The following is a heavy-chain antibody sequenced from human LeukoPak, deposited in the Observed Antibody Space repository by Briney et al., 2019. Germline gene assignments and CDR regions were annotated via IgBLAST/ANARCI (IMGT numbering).Heavy chain of an antibody. CDR2: IKQDGSEK. D-gene: IGHD3-16*01. J-gene: IGHJ4*02. CDR3: GSGRQLGY. Sequence: GGSLRLSCAASGFTFSSYWMSWVRQAPGKGLEWVANIKQDGSEKYYAHSVKGRFTISRDNPKNSLYLQMNSLRAEDTALYYCGSGRQLGYWGQGTLVTVSS. V-gene: IGHV3-7*01. CDR1: GFTFSSYW.